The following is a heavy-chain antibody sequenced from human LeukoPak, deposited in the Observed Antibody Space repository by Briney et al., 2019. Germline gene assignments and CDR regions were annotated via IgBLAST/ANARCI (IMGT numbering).Heavy chain of an antibody. J-gene: IGHJ4*02. Sequence: GGSLRLSCAAFGLTFSSFWLSWVGRAQGRGLEWVANLKQYGSEKYYVDSVKGRFTISRDNAKNSLYLQMNSLRAEDTAVYYCARDYRGYRAPYYFDYWGQGTLVTVSS. CDR1: GLTFSSFW. D-gene: IGHD2-15*01. V-gene: IGHV3-7*01. CDR3: ARDYRGYRAPYYFDY. CDR2: LKQYGSEK.